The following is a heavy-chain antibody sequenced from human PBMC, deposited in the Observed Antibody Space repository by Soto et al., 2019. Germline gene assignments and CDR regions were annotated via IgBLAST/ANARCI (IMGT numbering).Heavy chain of an antibody. CDR1: GGSISSSSYY. CDR2: IYYSGST. J-gene: IGHJ4*02. D-gene: IGHD3-10*01. V-gene: IGHV4-39*01. Sequence: SETLSLTCTVSGGSISSSSYYWGWIRQPPGKGLEWIGSIYYSGSTYYNPSLKSRVTISVDTSKNQFSLKLSSVTAADTAVYYCARLHGSGSYTRYYFDYWGQGTLVTVSS. CDR3: ARLHGSGSYTRYYFDY.